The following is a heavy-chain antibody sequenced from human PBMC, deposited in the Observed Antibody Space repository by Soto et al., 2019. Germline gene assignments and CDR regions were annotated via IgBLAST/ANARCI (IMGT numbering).Heavy chain of an antibody. CDR2: IKPSGGST. D-gene: IGHD6-13*01. CDR3: ARSRGIAAAGTFYYGMDV. V-gene: IGHV1-46*01. CDR1: GYTFTSYY. J-gene: IGHJ6*02. Sequence: QVQLVQSGAEVKKPGASVKVSCKASGYTFTSYYMHWVRQSPGQGLEWLGIIKPSGGSTSYAQKFQGRVTMTRDTSTSTVYMELSSLRSEDTAVYYCARSRGIAAAGTFYYGMDVWGQGTTVTVSS.